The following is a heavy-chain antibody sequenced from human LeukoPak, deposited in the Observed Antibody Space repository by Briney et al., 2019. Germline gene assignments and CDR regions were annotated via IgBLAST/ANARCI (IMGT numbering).Heavy chain of an antibody. CDR3: ARAGRGYSGYDFFDY. CDR1: GGSISSGGYY. V-gene: IGHV4-31*03. Sequence: PSETLSLTCTVSGGSISSGGYYWSWIRQHPGKGLEWIGYIYYSGSTYYNPSLKSRVTISVHTSKNQFSLKLSSVTAADTAVYYCARAGRGYSGYDFFDYWGQGTLVTVSS. CDR2: IYYSGST. D-gene: IGHD5-12*01. J-gene: IGHJ4*02.